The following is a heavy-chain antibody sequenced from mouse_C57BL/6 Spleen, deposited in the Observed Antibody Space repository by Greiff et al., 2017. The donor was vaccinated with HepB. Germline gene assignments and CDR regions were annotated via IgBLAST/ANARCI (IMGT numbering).Heavy chain of an antibody. CDR1: GYTFTSYW. CDR3: ARSGTTVVAKRNFDY. CDR2: IHPNSGST. J-gene: IGHJ2*01. Sequence: QVQLQQPGAELVKPGASVKLSCKASGYTFTSYWMHWVKQRPGQGLEWIGMIHPNSGSTNYNEKFKSKATLTVDKSSSTAYMQLSSLTSEDSAVYYCARSGTTVVAKRNFDYWGQGTTLTVSS. V-gene: IGHV1-64*01. D-gene: IGHD1-1*01.